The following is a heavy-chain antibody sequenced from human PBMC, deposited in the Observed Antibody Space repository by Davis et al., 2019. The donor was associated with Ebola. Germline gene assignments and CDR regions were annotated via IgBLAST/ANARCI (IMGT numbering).Heavy chain of an antibody. D-gene: IGHD2-8*02. CDR3: AREGTGGDGFDI. CDR1: GGSISSYY. CDR2: IYYSGST. J-gene: IGHJ3*02. V-gene: IGHV4-59*01. Sequence: MPSETLSLTCTVSGGSISSYYWSWIRQPPGKGLEWIGYIYYSGSTNYNPSLKSRVTISVDTSKNQFSLKLSSVTAADTAVYYCAREGTGGDGFDIWGQGTMVTVSS.